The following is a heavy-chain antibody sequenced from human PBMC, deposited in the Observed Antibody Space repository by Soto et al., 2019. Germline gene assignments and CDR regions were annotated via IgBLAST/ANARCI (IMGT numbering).Heavy chain of an antibody. D-gene: IGHD5-12*01. CDR1: GGIFNSYT. J-gene: IGHJ6*02. Sequence: SVKVSCKASGGIFNSYTISWLRQAPGQGLEWMGGLIPIFGTANYAQKFQGRVTITADESTSTAYMELSSLRSEDTAVYYCARDRYIVATSYYYYGMDVWGQGTTVTVSS. CDR2: LIPIFGTA. CDR3: ARDRYIVATSYYYYGMDV. V-gene: IGHV1-69*13.